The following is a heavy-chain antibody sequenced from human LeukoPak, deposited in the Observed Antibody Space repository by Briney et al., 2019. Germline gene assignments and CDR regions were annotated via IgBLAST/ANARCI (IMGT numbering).Heavy chain of an antibody. CDR3: ARIYCSSTSCYYFDY. D-gene: IGHD2-2*01. Sequence: SQTLSLTCTLSGVSISSGSYYCSWIRQPAGKGLEWIGRIYTSGITNYKPSLKSRLTISVDTSKNQFSLKLSSVTAADTAVYYCARIYCSSTSCYYFDYWGQGTLVTVSS. CDR2: IYTSGIT. V-gene: IGHV4-61*02. J-gene: IGHJ4*02. CDR1: GVSISSGSYY.